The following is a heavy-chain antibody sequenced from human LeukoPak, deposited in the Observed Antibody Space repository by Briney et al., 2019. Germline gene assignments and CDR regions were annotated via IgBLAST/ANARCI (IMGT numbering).Heavy chain of an antibody. CDR3: ARDSQGGY. V-gene: IGHV1-2*02. J-gene: IGHJ4*02. D-gene: IGHD2-15*01. Sequence: ASVKVSCKASGYTFTGYYIHWVRQAPGQGLEWMGWINGNSGGTNYAQKSQGRVTMTRDTSISTAYMELSRLTSDDTAVYYCARDSQGGYWGQGTLVTVSS. CDR1: GYTFTGYY. CDR2: INGNSGGT.